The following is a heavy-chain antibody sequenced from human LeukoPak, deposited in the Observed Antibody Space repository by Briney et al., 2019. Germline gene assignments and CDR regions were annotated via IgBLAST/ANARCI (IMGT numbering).Heavy chain of an antibody. CDR2: ISSSSSYI. Sequence: GGSLRLSCAASGFTFSSYSMNWVRQAPGKGLEWVSSISSSSSYIYYADSVKGRFTISRDNAKNSLYLQMNSLRAEDTAVYYCARPYCGGDCYSAFDIWGQGTMVTVSS. D-gene: IGHD2-21*02. J-gene: IGHJ3*02. V-gene: IGHV3-21*01. CDR3: ARPYCGGDCYSAFDI. CDR1: GFTFSSYS.